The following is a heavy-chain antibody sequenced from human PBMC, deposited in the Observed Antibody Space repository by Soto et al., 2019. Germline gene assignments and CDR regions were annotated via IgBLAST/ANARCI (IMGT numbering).Heavy chain of an antibody. J-gene: IGHJ6*02. D-gene: IGHD6-13*01. CDR2: ISYDGSNK. CDR3: ARTIAAAGVHYGMDV. Sequence: GGSLRLSCAASGFTFSSYAMHWVRQAPGKGLEWVAVISYDGSNKYYADSVKGRFTISRDNSKNTLYLQMNSLRAEDTAVYYCARTIAAAGVHYGMDVWGQGTTVTVSS. CDR1: GFTFSSYA. V-gene: IGHV3-30-3*01.